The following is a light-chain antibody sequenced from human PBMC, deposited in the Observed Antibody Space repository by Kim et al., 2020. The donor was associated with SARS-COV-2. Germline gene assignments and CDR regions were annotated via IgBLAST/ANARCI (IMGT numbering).Light chain of an antibody. Sequence: NFMLTQPHSVSESPGKTVTISCTRSGGNIASNYVQWFQQRSGSAPTTVIYDNNQRSSGVPDRFSGSIDSSSNSASLSISGLKTEDEADYYCQSHDRNDQVFGGGTQLTVL. J-gene: IGLJ3*02. V-gene: IGLV6-57*04. CDR2: DNN. CDR1: GGNIASNY. CDR3: QSHDRNDQV.